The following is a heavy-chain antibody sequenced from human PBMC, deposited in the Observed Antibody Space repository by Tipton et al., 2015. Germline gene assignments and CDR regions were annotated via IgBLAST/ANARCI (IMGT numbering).Heavy chain of an antibody. CDR1: GGSVSTSNYY. CDR2: ISYSGST. D-gene: IGHD3-3*01. CDR3: ARESLNTIFGVVLDYGMDV. V-gene: IGHV4-61*01. J-gene: IGHJ6*02. Sequence: TLSLTCTVSGGSVSTSNYYWGWIRQSPGKGLEWIGYISYSGSTHYNPSLKSRVTISVDTSKNQFSLKLSSVTAADTAVYYCARESLNTIFGVVLDYGMDVWGQGTTVTVSS.